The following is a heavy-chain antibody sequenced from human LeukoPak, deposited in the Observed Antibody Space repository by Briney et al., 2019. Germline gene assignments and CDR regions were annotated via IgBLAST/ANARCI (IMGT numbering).Heavy chain of an antibody. V-gene: IGHV4-4*07. CDR3: ARLAMVRGVISSAAY. Sequence: SETLSLTCTVSGGSISSYYWSWIRQPAGKGLEWIGRIYTSGSTNYNPSLKSRVTMSVDTSKNQFSLKLSSVTAADTAVYYCARLAMVRGVISSAAYWGQGTLVTVSS. CDR1: GGSISSYY. CDR2: IYTSGST. D-gene: IGHD3-10*01. J-gene: IGHJ4*02.